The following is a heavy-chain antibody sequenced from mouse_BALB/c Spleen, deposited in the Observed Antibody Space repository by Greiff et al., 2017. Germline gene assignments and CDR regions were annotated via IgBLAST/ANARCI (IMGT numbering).Heavy chain of an antibody. CDR1: GFTFSSYA. CDR3: ARGGIITTVVADY. D-gene: IGHD1-1*01. CDR2: ISSGGST. V-gene: IGHV5-6-5*01. Sequence: EVHLVESGGGLVKPGGSLKLSCAASGFTFSSYAMSWVRQTPEKRLEWVASISSGGSTYYPDSVKGRFTISRDNARNILYLQMSSLRSEDTAMYYCARGGIITTVVADYWGQGTTLTVSS. J-gene: IGHJ2*01.